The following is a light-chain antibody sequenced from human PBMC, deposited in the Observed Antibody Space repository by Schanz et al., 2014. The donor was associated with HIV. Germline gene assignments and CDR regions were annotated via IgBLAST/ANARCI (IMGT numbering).Light chain of an antibody. CDR2: DVT. Sequence: QSALTQPASVSGSPGQSITVSCTGTSSDVGAYDYVSWYQQHSGKAPKLMIYDVTKRPSGVSSRFSGFKSGNTASLTISGLQAEDEADYYCCSYAGSYTYVFGIGTKLTVL. CDR3: CSYAGSYTYV. V-gene: IGLV2-14*03. CDR1: SSDVGAYDY. J-gene: IGLJ1*01.